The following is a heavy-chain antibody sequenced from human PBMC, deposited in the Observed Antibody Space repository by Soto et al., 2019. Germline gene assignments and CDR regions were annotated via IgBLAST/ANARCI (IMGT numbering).Heavy chain of an antibody. CDR2: INTNTGGT. D-gene: IGHD5-12*01. V-gene: IGHV1-2*04. Sequence: QVHLVQSGTEVRQPGASVRVSCKASGYTFTDYYLHLVRQTPGQGPEWMGWINTNTGGTDYAQKLRDWVTMTTDTSINTAYMDLSRPKSPDAAGYYCAKGGHDDSPHYADSWGQGTRVTVSS. CDR3: AKGGHDDSPHYADS. J-gene: IGHJ4*02. CDR1: GYTFTDYY.